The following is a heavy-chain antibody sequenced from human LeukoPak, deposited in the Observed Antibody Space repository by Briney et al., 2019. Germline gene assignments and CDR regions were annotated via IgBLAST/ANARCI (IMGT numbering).Heavy chain of an antibody. V-gene: IGHV3-23*01. CDR3: AKDPFLSSSWSEYFQH. D-gene: IGHD6-13*01. Sequence: GSXXXSCAASGFTFSSYAMSWVRQAPGKGLEWVSAISGSGGSTYYADSVKGRFTISRDNSKNTLYLQMNSLRAEDTAVYYCAKDPFLSSSWSEYFQHWGQGTLVTVSS. CDR1: GFTFSSYA. CDR2: ISGSGGST. J-gene: IGHJ1*01.